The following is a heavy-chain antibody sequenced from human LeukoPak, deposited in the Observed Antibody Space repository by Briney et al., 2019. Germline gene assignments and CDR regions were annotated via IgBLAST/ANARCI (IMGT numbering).Heavy chain of an antibody. D-gene: IGHD3-10*01. CDR1: GFTVSSNY. V-gene: IGHV3-53*01. J-gene: IGHJ6*03. CDR2: IYSGGST. CDR3: TMGGSGSYYTYYYYYMDV. Sequence: GGSLRLSCAASGFTVSSNYMSWVRQAPGKGLEWVSVIYSGGSTYYADSVKGRFTISRDNAKNSLYLQMNSLRAEDTAVYYCTMGGSGSYYTYYYYYMDVWGKGTTVTISS.